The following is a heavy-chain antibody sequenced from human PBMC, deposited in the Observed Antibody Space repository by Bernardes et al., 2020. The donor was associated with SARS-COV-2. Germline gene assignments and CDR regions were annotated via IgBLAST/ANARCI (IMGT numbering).Heavy chain of an antibody. V-gene: IGHV4-39*01. CDR3: AGSSCGRDCYIGGLRSWDYGMDV. CDR2: IYSSGTT. D-gene: IGHD2-21*02. CDR1: GGSISNSNYY. J-gene: IGHJ6*02. Sequence: SATLAITCTVSGGSISNSNYYWGWIRQPPGKGLEWIGSIYSSGTTYYNPSLQRRVTKSLDTSKNQFSLRLTSVTAADTAVYYCAGSSCGRDCYIGGLRSWDYGMDVWGHGTTVTVSS.